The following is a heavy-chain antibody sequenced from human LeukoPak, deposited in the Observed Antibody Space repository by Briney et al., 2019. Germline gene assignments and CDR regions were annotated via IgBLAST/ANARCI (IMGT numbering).Heavy chain of an antibody. J-gene: IGHJ6*02. D-gene: IGHD2-2*01. CDR1: GFTFSSYA. V-gene: IGHV3-64*01. CDR3: ARSRQAYYYYGMDV. CDR2: ISSNGGST. Sequence: GGSLRPSCAASGFTFSSYAMHWVRQPPGKGLEYVSSISSNGGSTYYANSVKGRFSISRDNSKNTLYLQMGSVRAEDMAVYYCARSRQAYYYYGMDVWGQGATVTVSS.